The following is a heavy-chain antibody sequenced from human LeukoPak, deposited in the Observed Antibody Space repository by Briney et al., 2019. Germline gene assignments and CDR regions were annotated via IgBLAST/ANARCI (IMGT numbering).Heavy chain of an antibody. CDR3: ARLRWVQSHLHFDY. V-gene: IGHV5-51*01. CDR1: FINYW. CDR2: IYPADSDT. J-gene: IGHJ4*02. D-gene: IGHD5-18*01. Sequence: GESLKISCKASFINYWIAWVRQRPGKGLEYMGTIYPADSDTRYSPSFQGQVTISADRSMSTAYLQWSTLKASDTAMFYCARLRWVQSHLHFDYWGQGTPVTVSS.